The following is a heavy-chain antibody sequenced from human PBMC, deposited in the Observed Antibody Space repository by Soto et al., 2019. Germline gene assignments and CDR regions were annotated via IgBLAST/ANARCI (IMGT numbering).Heavy chain of an antibody. CDR3: ARDPMRSDIVASRGSVLHY. CDR1: GYTLTELS. CDR2: FDPEDGET. J-gene: IGHJ4*02. D-gene: IGHD5-12*01. Sequence: GASVKVSCKVSGYTLTELSMHWVRQAPGKGLEWMGGFDPEDGETIYAQKFQGRVTMTEDKSTDTAYMELSSLRSEDTAVYYCARDPMRSDIVASRGSVLHYWGQGTLVTVSS. V-gene: IGHV1-24*01.